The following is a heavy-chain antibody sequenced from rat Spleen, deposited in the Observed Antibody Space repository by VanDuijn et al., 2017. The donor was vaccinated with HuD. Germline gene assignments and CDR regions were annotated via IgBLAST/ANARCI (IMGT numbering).Heavy chain of an antibody. D-gene: IGHD1-12*01. V-gene: IGHV2S8*01. J-gene: IGHJ4*01. CDR1: GFSLTSYG. CDR3: ARERHSYGVMDA. Sequence: QVQLKESGPGLVQPSRTLSLTCTVSGFSLTSYGVSWVRQPPGKGLEWIAAIWSGGSTYYNSALKSRLSISRDTSKSQVLLKMNSLQTEDTAMYFCARERHSYGVMDAWGQGTSVTVSS. CDR2: IWSGGST.